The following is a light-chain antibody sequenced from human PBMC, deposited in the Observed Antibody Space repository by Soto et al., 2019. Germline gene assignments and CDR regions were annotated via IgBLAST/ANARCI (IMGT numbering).Light chain of an antibody. J-gene: IGKJ2*01. V-gene: IGKV1-16*01. CDR2: DAS. CDR3: QQYDSSSPT. Sequence: DIQMTQSPSSLSASVGDRVTITCRASQGIRNYLAWYQQRPGKAPKFLIYDASSLETGVPSRFSGSGSGTEFTLTIRSLQPDDFATYYCQQYDSSSPTFGQGTKLEIK. CDR1: QGIRNY.